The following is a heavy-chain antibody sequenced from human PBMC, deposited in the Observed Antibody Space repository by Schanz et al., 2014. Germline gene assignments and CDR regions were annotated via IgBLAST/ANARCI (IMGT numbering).Heavy chain of an antibody. Sequence: QEQLVESGGGVVQPGRSLRLSCAASGFTFSTSAMSWVRQAPGKGLEWVAIISYDGRHKNYADSVKGRFTISRDNSKNTLHLQMNSLRVEDTAVYYCAKDDTQVNGMDVWGQGTTVTVSS. CDR1: GFTFSTSA. CDR2: ISYDGRHK. CDR3: AKDDTQVNGMDV. V-gene: IGHV3-30*18. J-gene: IGHJ6*02.